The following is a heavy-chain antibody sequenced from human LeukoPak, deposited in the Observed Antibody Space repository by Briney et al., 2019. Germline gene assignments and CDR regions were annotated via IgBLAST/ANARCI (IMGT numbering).Heavy chain of an antibody. Sequence: ASVEVSCKASGYTFTSYYTHWVRQAPGQGLEWMGIINPSGGSTSYAQKFQGRVTMTRDTSTSTVYMELSSLRSEDTAVYYCARELNADSSGYSHWGQGTLVTVSS. V-gene: IGHV1-46*01. CDR2: INPSGGST. D-gene: IGHD3-22*01. J-gene: IGHJ4*02. CDR1: GYTFTSYY. CDR3: ARELNADSSGYSH.